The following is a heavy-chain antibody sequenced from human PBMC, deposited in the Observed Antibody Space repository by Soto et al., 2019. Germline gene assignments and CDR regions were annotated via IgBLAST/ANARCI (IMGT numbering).Heavy chain of an antibody. V-gene: IGHV1-46*01. Sequence: ASVKVSCKASGYTFTGYYMHWVRQAPGQGLEWMGWINPNSGGSTSYAQKFQGRVTMTRDTSTSTVYMELSSLRSEDTAVYYCARDLGSTRDTNYYYGMDVWGQGTTVTVSS. CDR3: ARDLGSTRDTNYYYGMDV. CDR1: GYTFTGYY. CDR2: INPNSGGST. J-gene: IGHJ6*02. D-gene: IGHD2-2*01.